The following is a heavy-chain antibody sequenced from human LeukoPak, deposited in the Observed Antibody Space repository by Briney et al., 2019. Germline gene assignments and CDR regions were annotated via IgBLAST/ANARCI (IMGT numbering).Heavy chain of an antibody. V-gene: IGHV3-7*03. Sequence: GGSLILSCAASGFTFSSYWMSWVRQAPGKGLEWVANIKQDGSEKYYVDSVKGRFTISRDNAKNSLYLQMNSLRAEDTAVYYCAREAARVVAAHFDYWGQGTLVTVSS. CDR1: GFTFSSYW. CDR2: IKQDGSEK. J-gene: IGHJ4*02. CDR3: AREAARVVAAHFDY. D-gene: IGHD2-15*01.